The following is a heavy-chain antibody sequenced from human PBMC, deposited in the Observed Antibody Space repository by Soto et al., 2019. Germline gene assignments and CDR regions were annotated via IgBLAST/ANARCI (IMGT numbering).Heavy chain of an antibody. D-gene: IGHD2-21*02. CDR3: ARGMVVVTASRTYFDY. J-gene: IGHJ4*02. Sequence: QVQLQQWGAGLLKPSETLSLTCAVYGGSFSGYYWSWIRQPPGKGLEWIGEINHSGSTNYNPSLKSRVTISVDTSKHQFSLKLSSVTAADTAVYYCARGMVVVTASRTYFDYWGQGTLVTVSS. CDR2: INHSGST. V-gene: IGHV4-34*01. CDR1: GGSFSGYY.